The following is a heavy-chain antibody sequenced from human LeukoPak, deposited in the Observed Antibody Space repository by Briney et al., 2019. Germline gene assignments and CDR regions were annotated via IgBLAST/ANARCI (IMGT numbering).Heavy chain of an antibody. J-gene: IGHJ6*02. Sequence: ASVKVSCKASRYTFTSYDINWVRQATGQGLEWMGWMNPNSGNTGYAQKFQGRVTMTRNTSISTAYMELSSLRSEDTAVYYCARGGGGGYDDSGYYYYGMDVWGQGTTVTVSS. V-gene: IGHV1-8*01. CDR1: RYTFTSYD. CDR3: ARGGGGGYDDSGYYYYGMDV. D-gene: IGHD5-12*01. CDR2: MNPNSGNT.